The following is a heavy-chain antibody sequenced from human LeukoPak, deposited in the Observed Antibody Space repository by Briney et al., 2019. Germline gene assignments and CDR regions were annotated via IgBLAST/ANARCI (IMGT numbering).Heavy chain of an antibody. Sequence: GGSLRLSCAASGLTFSSSAMSWVRQAPGKGLQWVSAISGSGDSTHYADSVKGRFTISRDNSRNTLYVQMNSLRAEDTAVYYCANFERTVAGPYNWFDPWGQGTLVTVSS. CDR3: ANFERTVAGPYNWFDP. CDR1: GLTFSSSA. V-gene: IGHV3-23*01. D-gene: IGHD6-19*01. J-gene: IGHJ5*02. CDR2: ISGSGDST.